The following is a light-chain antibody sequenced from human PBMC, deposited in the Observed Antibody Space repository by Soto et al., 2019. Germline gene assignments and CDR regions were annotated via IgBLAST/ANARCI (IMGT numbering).Light chain of an antibody. CDR1: QGFYNN. J-gene: IGKJ1*01. V-gene: IGKV3-15*01. CDR2: GAS. Sequence: EIVLTQSPGTLSLSPGERATLSCRASQGFYNNLAWYQQKPGQAPRLLIYGASSRATGIPARFSGSGSGTEFTLTINSLQSEDFAVYYCQQYQNLWTFGQGTKVDI. CDR3: QQYQNLWT.